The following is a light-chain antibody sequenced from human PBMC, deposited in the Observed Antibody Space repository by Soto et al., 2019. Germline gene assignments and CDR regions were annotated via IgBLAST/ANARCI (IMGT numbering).Light chain of an antibody. CDR1: SSDVGAYNY. V-gene: IGLV2-14*03. Sequence: QSALTQPASVSASPGQSITISCTGTSSDVGAYNYVSWYQQHPGKAPKLMIFDVNNRPSGVSSRFSGSKSGNTASLTISGLQAEDEADYYCTSFTLTYPLAFGGGTKLTVL. CDR3: TSFTLTYPLA. CDR2: DVN. J-gene: IGLJ2*01.